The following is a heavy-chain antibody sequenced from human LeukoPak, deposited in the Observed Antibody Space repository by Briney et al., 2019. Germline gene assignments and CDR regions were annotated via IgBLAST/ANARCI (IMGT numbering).Heavy chain of an antibody. CDR2: ISSSSSYI. D-gene: IGHD4-17*01. Sequence: GGSLRLSCAASGFTFSSYSMNWVRQAPGKGLEWVSSISSSSSYIYYADSVKGRFTISRDNSKNTLYLQMNSLRAEDTAVYYCAKDSMDYGAERDAFDIWGQGTMVTVSS. CDR3: AKDSMDYGAERDAFDI. J-gene: IGHJ3*02. V-gene: IGHV3-21*04. CDR1: GFTFSSYS.